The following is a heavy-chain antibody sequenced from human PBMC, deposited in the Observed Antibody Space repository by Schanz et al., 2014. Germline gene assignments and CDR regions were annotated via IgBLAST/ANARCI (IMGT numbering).Heavy chain of an antibody. CDR1: GFTLSSYG. V-gene: IGHV3-33*03. CDR3: ARGVRIDY. CDR2: IWFDGTNK. D-gene: IGHD3-3*01. J-gene: IGHJ4*02. Sequence: QVQLVESGGGVVQPGRSLRLSCSASGFTLSSYGMHWVRQAPGKGLEWLAVIWFDGTNKYNADSVKGRFTISRDNAKNSLYLQMNSLTAEDTAVYYCARGVRIDYWGQGTLVTVSS.